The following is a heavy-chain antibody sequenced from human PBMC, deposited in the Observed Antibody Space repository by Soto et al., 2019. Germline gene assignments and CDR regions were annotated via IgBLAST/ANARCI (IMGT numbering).Heavy chain of an antibody. Sequence: GGSLRLSCAASGFIFSDYYMDWVRQAPGQGLEWVGRTRNKANDYTTQYAASVEGRFTISRDDSKNSLYLQMNSLTIEDTAVYYCLRGPSCSSGANCNWASYFQNWGQGTLVTVSS. CDR3: LRGPSCSSGANCNWASYFQN. CDR1: GFIFSDYY. J-gene: IGHJ1*01. V-gene: IGHV3-72*01. D-gene: IGHD6-19*01. CDR2: TRNKANDYTT.